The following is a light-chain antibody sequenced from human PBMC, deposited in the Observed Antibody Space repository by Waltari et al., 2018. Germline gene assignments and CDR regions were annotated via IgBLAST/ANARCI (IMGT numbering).Light chain of an antibody. CDR3: SSYTSSSTRV. CDR2: AVS. V-gene: IGLV2-14*03. CDR1: SSDVGGSNY. J-gene: IGLJ3*02. Sequence: QSALTQPASVSGSPGQSITISCTGTSSDVGGSNYVSWYQQHPGKVPKRMIYAVSNRPSGFSIRSSGSESGNTSSLTISGLQAEDEADYYCSSYTSSSTRVFGGGTKLTVL.